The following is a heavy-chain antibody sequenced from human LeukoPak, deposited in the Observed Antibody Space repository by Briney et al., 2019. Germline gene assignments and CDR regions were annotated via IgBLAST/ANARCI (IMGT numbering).Heavy chain of an antibody. V-gene: IGHV3-48*03. Sequence: GGSLRLSCAASGFTFSSYEMSWIRQAPGKGLEWVSYISSSTTTIYYADSVKGRFTISRDNAKNSLYLQMHSLRAEDTAVYYCARARYYYDSNTYRQGPLFDYWGQGTLVTVSS. CDR3: ARARYYYDSNTYRQGPLFDY. CDR2: ISSSTTTI. CDR1: GFTFSSYE. D-gene: IGHD3-22*01. J-gene: IGHJ4*02.